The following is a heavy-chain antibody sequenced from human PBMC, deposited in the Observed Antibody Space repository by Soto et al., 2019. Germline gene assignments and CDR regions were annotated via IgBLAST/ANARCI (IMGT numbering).Heavy chain of an antibody. CDR1: GGSISSGGYY. Sequence: SETLSLTCTVSGGSISSGGYYWSWIRQPPGKGLEWIGYIYYSGSTNYNPSLKSRVTISVDTSKNQFSLKLSSVTAADTAVYYDARGGDQHDAFDIWGQGTMVTVSS. CDR3: ARGGDQHDAFDI. J-gene: IGHJ3*02. D-gene: IGHD3-16*01. CDR2: IYYSGST. V-gene: IGHV4-61*08.